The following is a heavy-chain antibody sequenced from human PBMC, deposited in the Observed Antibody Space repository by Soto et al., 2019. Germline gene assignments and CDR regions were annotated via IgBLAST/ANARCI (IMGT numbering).Heavy chain of an antibody. D-gene: IGHD3-10*01. CDR2: INTDNGNT. J-gene: IGHJ4*02. Sequence: ASVKVSCKASGYTFTTYAIHWVRQAPGQSLEWMGWINTDNGNTYYSQKMQARVTITRDTSASTAYMELSRLRSEDTAVYYCARSRVRGGYYFDYWGRGALVTVSS. CDR3: ARSRVRGGYYFDY. V-gene: IGHV1-3*04. CDR1: GYTFTTYA.